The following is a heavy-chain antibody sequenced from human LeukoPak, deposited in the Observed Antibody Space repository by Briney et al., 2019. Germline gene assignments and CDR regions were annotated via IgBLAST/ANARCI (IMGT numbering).Heavy chain of an antibody. J-gene: IGHJ4*02. CDR1: GGSISSSSYY. CDR2: IYYSGST. V-gene: IGHV4-39*01. Sequence: PSETLSLTCTVSGGSISSSSYYWGWIRQPPGKGLEWIGSIYYSGSTYYNPSLKSRVTISVDTSKNQFSLKLSSVTAADTAVYYCASYIRRFDYWGQGTLVTVSS. CDR3: ASYIRRFDY. D-gene: IGHD4-11*01.